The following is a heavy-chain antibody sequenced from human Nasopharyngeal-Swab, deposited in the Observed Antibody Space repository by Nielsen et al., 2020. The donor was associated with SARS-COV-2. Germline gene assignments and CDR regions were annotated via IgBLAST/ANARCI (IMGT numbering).Heavy chain of an antibody. D-gene: IGHD6-19*01. CDR2: ISYDGSNK. CDR3: AKESQWLAVFDY. Sequence: GESLKISCAASGFTFSSYGMHWVRQAPGKGLEWVAVISYDGSNKYYADSVKGRFTIPRDNSKNTLYPQMNSLRAEDTAVYYCAKESQWLAVFDYWGQGTLVTVSS. CDR1: GFTFSSYG. V-gene: IGHV3-30*18. J-gene: IGHJ4*02.